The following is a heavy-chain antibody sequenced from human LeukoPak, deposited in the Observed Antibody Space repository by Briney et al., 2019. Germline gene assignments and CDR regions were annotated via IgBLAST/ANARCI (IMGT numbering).Heavy chain of an antibody. V-gene: IGHV4-59*01. Sequence: SETLSLTCTVSGGSISSYYWSWIRQPPGKGLEWIGYIYYSGSTKYNSSLKSRVTISVDTSKNQFSLKLGSVTAADTAVYYCARGACGGDCYLVWGQGALVTVSS. CDR1: GGSISSYY. CDR3: ARGACGGDCYLV. J-gene: IGHJ4*02. D-gene: IGHD2-21*02. CDR2: IYYSGST.